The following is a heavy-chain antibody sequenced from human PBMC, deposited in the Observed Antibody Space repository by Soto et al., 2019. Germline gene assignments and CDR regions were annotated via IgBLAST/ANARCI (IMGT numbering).Heavy chain of an antibody. CDR2: IWYDGSNK. V-gene: IGHV3-33*01. CDR1: GFTFSSYG. CDR3: ARGGYSSGWYKEGDY. D-gene: IGHD6-19*01. J-gene: IGHJ4*02. Sequence: GGSLRLSCAASGFTFSSYGMHWVRQAPGKGLEWVAVIWYDGSNKYYADSVKGRFTISRDNSKNTLYLQMNSLRAEDTAVYYCARGGYSSGWYKEGDYWGQGTLVTVSS.